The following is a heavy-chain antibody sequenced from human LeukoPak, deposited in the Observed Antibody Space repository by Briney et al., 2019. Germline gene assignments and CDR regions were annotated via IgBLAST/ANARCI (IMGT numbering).Heavy chain of an antibody. CDR3: AKVVDYDSSGYYLRHHYFDY. J-gene: IGHJ4*02. CDR2: ISGSGGST. Sequence: PGGSLRLSCAASGFTFSSYAMSWVRQAPGKGLEWVSAISGSGGSTYYADSVKGRFTISRDNSKNTLYLQMNSLRAEDTAVYYCAKVVDYDSSGYYLRHHYFDYWGQGTLVTVSS. D-gene: IGHD3-22*01. CDR1: GFTFSSYA. V-gene: IGHV3-23*01.